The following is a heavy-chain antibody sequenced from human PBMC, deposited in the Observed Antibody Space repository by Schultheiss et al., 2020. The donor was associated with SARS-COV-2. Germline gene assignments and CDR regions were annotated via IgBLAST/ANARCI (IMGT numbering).Heavy chain of an antibody. Sequence: GGSLRLSCAASGFTFDDYAMHWVRQAPGKGLEWVSGISWNSGSIGYADSVKGRFTISRDNSKNTLYLQMNSLRAEDTAVYYCARDRNAKYYYYGMDVWGQGTTVTVSS. V-gene: IGHV3-9*01. J-gene: IGHJ6*02. CDR1: GFTFDDYA. CDR2: ISWNSGSI. CDR3: ARDRNAKYYYYGMDV.